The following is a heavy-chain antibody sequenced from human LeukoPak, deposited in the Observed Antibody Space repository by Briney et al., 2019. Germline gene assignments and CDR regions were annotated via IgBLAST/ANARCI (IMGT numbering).Heavy chain of an antibody. CDR3: AKGMVRGVIFP. J-gene: IGHJ5*02. V-gene: IGHV4-59*01. CDR2: IYYSGST. D-gene: IGHD3-10*01. CDR1: GGSISSYY. Sequence: SETLCLTCTVSGGSISSYYWSWIRQPPGKGLEWIGYIYYSGSTNYNPSLKSRVTISVDTSKNQFSLKLSSVTAADTAVYYCAKGMVRGVIFPWGQGTLVTVSS.